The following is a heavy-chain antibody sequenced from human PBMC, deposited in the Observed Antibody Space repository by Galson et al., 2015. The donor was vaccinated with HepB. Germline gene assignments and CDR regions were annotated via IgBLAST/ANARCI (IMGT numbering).Heavy chain of an antibody. CDR2: ISYDGSNK. D-gene: IGHD6-6*01. Sequence: SLRLSCAASGFTFSSYAMHWVRQAPGKGLEWVAVISYDGSNKYYADSVKGRFTISRDNSKNTLYLQMNSLRAEDTGVYYCARDKKSSSDTDPYYYYYGLDVWGQGTTVTVSS. V-gene: IGHV3-30-3*01. CDR1: GFTFSSYA. CDR3: ARDKKSSSDTDPYYYYYGLDV. J-gene: IGHJ6*02.